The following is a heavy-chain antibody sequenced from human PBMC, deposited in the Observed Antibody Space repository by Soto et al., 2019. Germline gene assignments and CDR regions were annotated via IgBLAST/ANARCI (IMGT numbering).Heavy chain of an antibody. Sequence: QITLKESGPTLVKPTQTLTLTCTFSGFSLSTSGVGVGWIRQPPGKALEWLALIYWDDDKRYSPSLKSRLTITKDTSKNQVVLTMTNMDPVDTATYYCAHRWAVAGNHYYGMDVWGQGTTVTVSS. J-gene: IGHJ6*02. CDR3: AHRWAVAGNHYYGMDV. CDR1: GFSLSTSGVG. D-gene: IGHD6-19*01. V-gene: IGHV2-5*02. CDR2: IYWDDDK.